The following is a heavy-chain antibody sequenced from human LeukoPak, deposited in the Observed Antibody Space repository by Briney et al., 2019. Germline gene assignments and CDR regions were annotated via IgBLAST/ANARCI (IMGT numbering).Heavy chain of an antibody. CDR1: GFTFSSYA. D-gene: IGHD3-16*02. CDR2: ISGSGGST. J-gene: IGHJ4*02. V-gene: IGHV3-23*01. CDR3: AKDQLSTAMITFGGVIVIPFDY. Sequence: GGSLRLSCAASGFTFSSYAMSWVRQAPGKGLEWVSAISGSGGSTYYADSVKGRFTISRDNSKSTLYLQMNSLRAEDTAVYYCAKDQLSTAMITFGGVIVIPFDYWGQGTLVTVSS.